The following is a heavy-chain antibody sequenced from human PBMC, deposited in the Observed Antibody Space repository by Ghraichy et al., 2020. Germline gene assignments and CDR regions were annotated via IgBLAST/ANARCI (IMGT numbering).Heavy chain of an antibody. CDR2: INPNSGGT. CDR3: AREGLGASIAARPRSHYGMDV. J-gene: IGHJ6*02. V-gene: IGHV1-2*02. CDR1: GYTFTGYY. Sequence: ASVKVSCKASGYTFTGYYMHWVRQAPGQGLEWMGWINPNSGGTNYAQKFQGRVTMTRDTSISTAYMELSRLRSDDTAVYYCAREGLGASIAARPRSHYGMDVWGQGTTVTVSS. D-gene: IGHD6-6*01.